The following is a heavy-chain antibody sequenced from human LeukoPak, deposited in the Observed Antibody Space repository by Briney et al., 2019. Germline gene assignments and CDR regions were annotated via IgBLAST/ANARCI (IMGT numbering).Heavy chain of an antibody. J-gene: IGHJ6*02. CDR3: ARSGSSVYYGMDV. CDR1: GFTFSSYS. Sequence: PGGSLRLSCAASGFTFSSYSMNWVRQAPGEGREGVSSISSSSSYIYYADSVKGRFTISRDNAKNSLYLQMNSLRAEDTAVYYCARSGSSVYYGMDVWGQGTTVTVSS. D-gene: IGHD5-12*01. CDR2: ISSSSSYI. V-gene: IGHV3-21*01.